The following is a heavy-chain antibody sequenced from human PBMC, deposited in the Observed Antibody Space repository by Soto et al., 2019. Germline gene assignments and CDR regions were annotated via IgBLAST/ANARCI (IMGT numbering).Heavy chain of an antibody. D-gene: IGHD6-13*01. CDR2: INHSGST. V-gene: IGHV4-34*01. Sequence: SETLSLTCAVYGGSFSGYYWSWIRQPPGKGLEWIGEINHSGSTNYNPSLKSRVTISVDTSKNQFSLKLSSVTAADTAVYYRAGGYSYGTGEQQLVGEVYWGQGTLVTVSS. J-gene: IGHJ4*02. CDR3: AGGYSYGTGEQQLVGEVY. CDR1: GGSFSGYY.